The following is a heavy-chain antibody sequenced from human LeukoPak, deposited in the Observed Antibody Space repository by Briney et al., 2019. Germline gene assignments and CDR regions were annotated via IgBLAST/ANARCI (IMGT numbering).Heavy chain of an antibody. CDR3: ARGLIGSWYGQGDY. Sequence: PGGSLRLSCAGSGFTFNNYAMTWVRQAPGKGLEWVSAIRSGTTDTYYADSVKGRFTISRDNAKNSLYLQMSGLRAEDTALYYCARGLIGSWYGQGDYWGQGTLVTVS. J-gene: IGHJ4*02. CDR1: GFTFNNYA. D-gene: IGHD6-13*01. V-gene: IGHV3-21*01. CDR2: IRSGTTDT.